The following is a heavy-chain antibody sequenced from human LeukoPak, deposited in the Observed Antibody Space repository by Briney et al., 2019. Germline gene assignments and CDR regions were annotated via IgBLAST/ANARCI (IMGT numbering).Heavy chain of an antibody. CDR1: GASVSSDSYY. Sequence: PSETLSLTCTVSGASVSSDSYYWTWIRQPPGKGLEWIGYIYYSGSTNYNPSLKSRVTISIDTSKNQFSLKVSSVTAADTAVYYCARAHSSGWPHVFDPWGQGTLVTVPS. CDR2: IYYSGST. J-gene: IGHJ5*02. D-gene: IGHD6-19*01. V-gene: IGHV4-61*01. CDR3: ARAHSSGWPHVFDP.